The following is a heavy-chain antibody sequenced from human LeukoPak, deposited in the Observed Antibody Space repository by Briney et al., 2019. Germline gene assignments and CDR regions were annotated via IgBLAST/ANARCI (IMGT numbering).Heavy chain of an antibody. Sequence: GASVKVSCKASGGTFSSYAISWVRQAPGQGLEWMGRINPNSGGTNYAQKFQGRVTMTRDTSTSTAYMELSRLRSDDTAVYYCARTEDIVVVPPQYYYGMDVWGQGTTVTVSS. V-gene: IGHV1-2*06. D-gene: IGHD2-2*01. CDR1: GGTFSSYA. CDR3: ARTEDIVVVPPQYYYGMDV. J-gene: IGHJ6*02. CDR2: INPNSGGT.